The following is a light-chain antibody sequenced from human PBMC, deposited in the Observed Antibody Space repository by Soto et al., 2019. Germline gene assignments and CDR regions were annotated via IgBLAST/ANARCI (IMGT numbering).Light chain of an antibody. CDR3: QQRKT. J-gene: IGKJ1*01. V-gene: IGKV1-39*01. CDR1: QSISSY. Sequence: DLQMTQSPSSLSASVGDRVTITCRASQSISSYLNWYQQKPGKAPKLLIYAASSLQSGVPSRFSGSRSGTDFTLTISSLQPEDFSTYYCQQRKTFGQGTKVEIK. CDR2: AAS.